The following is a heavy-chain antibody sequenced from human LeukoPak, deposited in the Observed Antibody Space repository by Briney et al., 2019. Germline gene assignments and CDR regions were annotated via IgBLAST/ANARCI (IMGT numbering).Heavy chain of an antibody. CDR1: GYSISSGYH. J-gene: IGHJ6*03. D-gene: IGHD1-26*01. CDR2: IYRSGIT. Sequence: SETLSLTCLVSGYSISSGYHWGWIRQPPGKGLDWIGSIYRSGITYYNPSLKSRITISVDTSKNQFSLKLSSVTAADTAVYYCARDLMGYYYYMDVWGKGTTVTVSS. CDR3: ARDLMGYYYYMDV. V-gene: IGHV4-38-2*02.